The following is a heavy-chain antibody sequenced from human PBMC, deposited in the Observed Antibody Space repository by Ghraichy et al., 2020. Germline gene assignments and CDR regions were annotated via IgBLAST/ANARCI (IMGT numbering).Heavy chain of an antibody. CDR1: GGSISSGGYS. Sequence: SETLSLTCAVSGGSISSGGYSWSWIRQPPGKGLEWIGYIYHSGSTYYNPSLKSRVTISVDRSKNQFSLKLSSVTAADTAVYYCARAAIAVAYGGGWFDPWGQGTLVTVSS. J-gene: IGHJ5*02. CDR2: IYHSGST. V-gene: IGHV4-30-2*01. CDR3: ARAAIAVAYGGGWFDP. D-gene: IGHD6-19*01.